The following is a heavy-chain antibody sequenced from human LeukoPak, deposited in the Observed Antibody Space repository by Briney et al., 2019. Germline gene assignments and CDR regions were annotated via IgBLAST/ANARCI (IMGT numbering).Heavy chain of an antibody. D-gene: IGHD4-23*01. CDR3: ARLTQITAWYIHY. J-gene: IGHJ4*02. CDR2: VYYSGGT. Sequence: PSETLSLTCTVSGGSINSYYWSWIRQPPGKGLEWIWQVYYSGGTNYNPSLKSRVSISVDTPKNQLSLKLSSVTAADTAVYYCARLTQITAWYIHYWGQGTLVTVSS. V-gene: IGHV4-59*08. CDR1: GGSINSYY.